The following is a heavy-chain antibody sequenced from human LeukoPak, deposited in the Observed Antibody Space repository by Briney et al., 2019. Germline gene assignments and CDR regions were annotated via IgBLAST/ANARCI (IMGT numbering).Heavy chain of an antibody. CDR1: GGSISSYY. J-gene: IGHJ5*02. Sequence: ASETLSLTCTVSGGSISSYYWSWIRQPPGKGLEWIGYIYYSGSTNYNPSLKSRVTISVDTSKNQFSLKLSSVTAADTAVYYCASGVGYCSSTSCPGSWFDPWGQGTLVTVSS. CDR2: IYYSGST. D-gene: IGHD2-2*01. CDR3: ASGVGYCSSTSCPGSWFDP. V-gene: IGHV4-59*12.